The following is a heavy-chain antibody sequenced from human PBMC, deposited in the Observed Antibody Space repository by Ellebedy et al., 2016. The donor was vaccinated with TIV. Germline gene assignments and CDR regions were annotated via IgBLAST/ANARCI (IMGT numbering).Heavy chain of an antibody. CDR1: GGSTSRSSYF. CDR2: LFYTGSS. Sequence: SETLSLXXTVSGGSTSRSSYFWGWIRQPPGKGLEWIGYLFYTGSSNYNPSLQSRVTISIDTSKNQFSLNLNSVTAADTAVYFCARRYPAGGMDVWGQGTTVTVSS. J-gene: IGHJ6*02. D-gene: IGHD5-18*01. CDR3: ARRYPAGGMDV. V-gene: IGHV4-39*01.